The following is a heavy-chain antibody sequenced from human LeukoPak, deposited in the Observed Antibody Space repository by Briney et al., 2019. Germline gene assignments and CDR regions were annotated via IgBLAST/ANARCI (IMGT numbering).Heavy chain of an antibody. CDR3: AIGYCSGGSCYSEGYYYYGMDV. V-gene: IGHV1-8*01. CDR1: GYTFTSYD. Sequence: ASVKASCKASGYTFTSYDINWVRQATGQGLEWMGWMNPNSGNTGYAQKFQGRVAMTRNTSISTAYMELSSLRSEDTAVYYCAIGYCSGGSCYSEGYYYYGMDVWGQGTTVTVSS. CDR2: MNPNSGNT. J-gene: IGHJ6*02. D-gene: IGHD2-15*01.